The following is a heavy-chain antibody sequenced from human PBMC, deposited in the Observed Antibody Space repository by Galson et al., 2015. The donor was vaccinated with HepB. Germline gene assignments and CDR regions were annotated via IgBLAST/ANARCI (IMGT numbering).Heavy chain of an antibody. CDR1: GFTFSSYA. V-gene: IGHV3-23*01. D-gene: IGHD6-19*01. CDR3: AKDRGTAVAGRNQYFQH. CDR2: ISGSGGST. J-gene: IGHJ1*01. Sequence: SLRLSCAASGFTFSSYAMSWVRQAPGKGLEWVSAISGSGGSTYYADSVKGRFTISRDNSKNTLYLQMNSLRAEDTAVYYCAKDRGTAVAGRNQYFQHWGQGTLVTVSS.